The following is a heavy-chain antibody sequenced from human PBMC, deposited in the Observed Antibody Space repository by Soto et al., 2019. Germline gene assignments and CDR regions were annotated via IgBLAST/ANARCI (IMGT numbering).Heavy chain of an antibody. CDR3: ARDRQAGAVAETLGH. CDR2: ISHDGNDK. D-gene: IGHD6-19*01. Sequence: GGSLRLSCAASGFTFSAYAMNWVRQAPGRGLEWLAVISHDGNDKYYADFVEGRFTISRDNSKNTLYLQMNSLGAEDTAVYSCARDRQAGAVAETLGHWGQGTLVTVCS. J-gene: IGHJ4*02. CDR1: GFTFSAYA. V-gene: IGHV3-30*04.